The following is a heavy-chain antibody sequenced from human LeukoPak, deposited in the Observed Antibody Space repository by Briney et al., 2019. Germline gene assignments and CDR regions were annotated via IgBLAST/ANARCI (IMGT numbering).Heavy chain of an antibody. V-gene: IGHV1-69*13. J-gene: IGHJ4*02. CDR1: GYTFSNYY. CDR2: IIPIFGTA. CDR3: ARGSGETGGYYYVY. D-gene: IGHD3-22*01. Sequence: ASLKVSCKASGYTFSNYYMHWVRQAPGQGLEWMGGIIPIFGTANYAQKFQGRVTITADESTRTAYMELRTLRSEDTAIYYCARGSGETGGYYYVYWGRGTPVTVSS.